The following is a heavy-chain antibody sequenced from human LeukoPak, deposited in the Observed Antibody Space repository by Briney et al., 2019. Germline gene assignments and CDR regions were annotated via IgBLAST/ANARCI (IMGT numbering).Heavy chain of an antibody. CDR2: INHSGST. V-gene: IGHV4-34*01. D-gene: IGHD2-15*01. CDR1: GGSFSGYY. CDR3: ARRRSGWSKYYFDY. Sequence: PSETLSLTCAVYGGSFSGYYWSWLRQPPGKGLEWIGEINHSGSTNYNPSLKSRVTISVDTSKNQFSLKLSSVTAADTAVYYCARRRSGWSKYYFDYWGQGTLVTVSS. J-gene: IGHJ4*02.